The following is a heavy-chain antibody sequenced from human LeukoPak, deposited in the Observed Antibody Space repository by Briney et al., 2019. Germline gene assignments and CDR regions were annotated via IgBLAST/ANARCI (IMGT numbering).Heavy chain of an antibody. J-gene: IGHJ4*02. CDR2: IYSGGST. V-gene: IGHV3-53*01. CDR1: GFTFSDYY. Sequence: GGSLRLSCAASGFTFSDYYMSWIRQAPGKGLEWVSVIYSGGSTYYADSVKGRFTISRDNSKNTLYLQMNSLRAEDTAVYYCARTGSYCSGGSCYSFSSAVFDYWGQGTLVTVSS. D-gene: IGHD2-15*01. CDR3: ARTGSYCSGGSCYSFSSAVFDY.